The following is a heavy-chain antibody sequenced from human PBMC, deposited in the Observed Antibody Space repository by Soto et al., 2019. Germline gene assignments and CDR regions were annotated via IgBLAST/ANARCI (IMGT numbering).Heavy chain of an antibody. CDR3: AKADYLLDYSNYVY. Sequence: GGSLRLSCAASGFTFSSYAMSWVRQAPGKGLEWVSAISGSGGSTYYADSVKGRFTISRDNSKNTLYLQMNSLRAEDTAVYYCAKADYLLDYSNYVYWGQGTLVTVSS. CDR2: ISGSGGST. D-gene: IGHD4-4*01. V-gene: IGHV3-23*01. CDR1: GFTFSSYA. J-gene: IGHJ4*02.